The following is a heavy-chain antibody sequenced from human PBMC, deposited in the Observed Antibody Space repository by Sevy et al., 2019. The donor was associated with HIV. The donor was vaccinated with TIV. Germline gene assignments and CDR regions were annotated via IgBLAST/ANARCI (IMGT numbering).Heavy chain of an antibody. V-gene: IGHV4-34*01. CDR2: INHSGST. D-gene: IGHD3-3*01. Sequence: SETLSLTCAVYGGSFSGYYWSWIRQPPGKGLEWIGEINHSGSTNYNPSLKSRATISVDTSKNQFSLKLSSVTAADTAVYYWARGEGDLTIWGQGTLVTVSS. CDR1: GGSFSGYY. J-gene: IGHJ4*02. CDR3: ARGEGDLTI.